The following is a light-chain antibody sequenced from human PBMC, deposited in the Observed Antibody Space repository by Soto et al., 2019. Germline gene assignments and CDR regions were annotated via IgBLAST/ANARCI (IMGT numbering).Light chain of an antibody. Sequence: QSVLTQPTSVSGSPEQSITISCTGVSSDIGGYNHVSWYQQHPGKVPRLIIYDVDNRPLGVSNRFSGSQSGNTASLSISGLQAEDEADYYCCAYTARTTLSWVFGGGTKVTVL. J-gene: IGLJ3*02. CDR2: DVD. CDR1: SSDIGGYNH. CDR3: CAYTARTTLSWV. V-gene: IGLV2-14*03.